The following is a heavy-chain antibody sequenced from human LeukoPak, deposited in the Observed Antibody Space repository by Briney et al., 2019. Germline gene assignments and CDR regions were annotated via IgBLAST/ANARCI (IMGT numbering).Heavy chain of an antibody. Sequence: PSETLSLTCTVSGGSISSYYWSWIWQPPGKGLEWIGYIYYSGSTNYNPSLKSRVTISVDTSKNQFSLKLSSVTAADTAVYYCARVLRYFDRGYYSRRGTYYFDYWGQGTLVTVSS. CDR1: GGSISSYY. D-gene: IGHD3-9*01. CDR3: ARVLRYFDRGYYSRRGTYYFDY. CDR2: IYYSGST. J-gene: IGHJ4*02. V-gene: IGHV4-59*12.